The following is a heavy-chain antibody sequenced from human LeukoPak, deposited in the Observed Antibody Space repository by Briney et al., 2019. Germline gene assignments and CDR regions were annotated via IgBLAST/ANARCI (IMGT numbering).Heavy chain of an antibody. CDR3: AKIRTTGTPGGS. D-gene: IGHD1-1*01. CDR1: GGSISSSTYY. Sequence: SETLSLTCTVSGGSISSSTYYWGWIRQSPGKGLEGIGSIYNTGRTYFNPSLKSRVTLSVDTSKNQFSLDLRSMTAADTAVYFCAKIRTTGTPGGSWGQGILVIVSS. J-gene: IGHJ5*02. V-gene: IGHV4-39*07. CDR2: IYNTGRT.